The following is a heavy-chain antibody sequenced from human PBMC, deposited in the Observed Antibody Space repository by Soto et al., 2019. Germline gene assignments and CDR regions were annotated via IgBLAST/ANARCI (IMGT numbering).Heavy chain of an antibody. Sequence: GGSLRLSCAASGFTFSSYSMNWVRQAPGKGLEWVSYISSSSSTICYADSVKGRFTIPRDNAKNSLYLQMNSLRAEDTAVYYCASAGTMVRGVNRYWGQGTLVTVSS. CDR1: GFTFSSYS. V-gene: IGHV3-48*01. CDR3: ASAGTMVRGVNRY. CDR2: ISSSSSTI. D-gene: IGHD3-10*01. J-gene: IGHJ4*02.